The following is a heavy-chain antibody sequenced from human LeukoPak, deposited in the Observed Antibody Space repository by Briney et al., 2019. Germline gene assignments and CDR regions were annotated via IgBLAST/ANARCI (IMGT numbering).Heavy chain of an antibody. CDR2: INPNGDST. J-gene: IGHJ4*02. Sequence: GASVTVSFTASGYTFTSYYIHWVRPAPGQGLEWMGLINPNGDSTDYAQKFQVRVTMTRDTSTSTVYMELSSLRSEDAAVYYCARAAGDTYGYRYYFDSWGQGTLVTVSS. CDR3: ARAAGDTYGYRYYFDS. V-gene: IGHV1-46*01. CDR1: GYTFTSYY. D-gene: IGHD5-18*01.